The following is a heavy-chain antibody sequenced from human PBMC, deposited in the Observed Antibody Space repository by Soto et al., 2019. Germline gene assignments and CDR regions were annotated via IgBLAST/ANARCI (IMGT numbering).Heavy chain of an antibody. CDR2: INGDGSST. J-gene: IGHJ4*02. V-gene: IGHV3-74*01. CDR1: GFTFSSYW. CDR3: ARFPDVVSGFDH. D-gene: IGHD2-21*01. Sequence: EVQLVESGGGLVQPGGSLRLSCAASGFTFSSYWMHWVRQAPGKGLVWVSRINGDGSSTSYADSVKGRFTISRDNAKNALYLQMNSLRAEDTAVYYCARFPDVVSGFDHWGQGTLVTVSS.